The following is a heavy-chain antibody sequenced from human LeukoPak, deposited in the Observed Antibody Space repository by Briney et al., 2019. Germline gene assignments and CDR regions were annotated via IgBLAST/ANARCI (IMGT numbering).Heavy chain of an antibody. CDR3: AGLVGRYSSGLYYYYFDY. Sequence: PSETLSLTCTVSGDSINSLDLWSWVRQPPGKGLEWIGEMYLSGTTHSNPSVKSRVTISIDKSKNQFFLNLSSVTAADTTVYYCAGLVGRYSSGLYYYYFDYWGQGTLVTVSS. D-gene: IGHD3-22*01. CDR1: GDSINSLDL. CDR2: MYLSGTT. V-gene: IGHV4-4*02. J-gene: IGHJ4*02.